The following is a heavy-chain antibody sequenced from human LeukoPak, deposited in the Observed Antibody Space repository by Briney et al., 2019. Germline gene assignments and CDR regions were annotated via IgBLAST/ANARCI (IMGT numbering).Heavy chain of an antibody. D-gene: IGHD3-22*01. CDR2: IRSKANSYAT. CDR1: GFTFSGSA. Sequence: PGGSLRLPCAASGFTFSGSAMHWVRQAPGKGLEWVGRIRSKANSYATVYAASVKGRFTISRDDSKNTAHLQMNSLKTEDTAVYYCTSPYYYDSSGYGGDYMDYWGQGTLVTVSS. CDR3: TSPYYYDSSGYGGDYMDY. J-gene: IGHJ4*02. V-gene: IGHV3-73*01.